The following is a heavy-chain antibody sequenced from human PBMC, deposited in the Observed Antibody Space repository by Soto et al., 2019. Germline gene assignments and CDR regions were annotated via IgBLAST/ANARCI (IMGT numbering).Heavy chain of an antibody. V-gene: IGHV1-24*01. Sequence: ASLKVSCKVSGYTLTELSMHWVRQAPGKGLEWMGGFDPEDGETIYAQKFQGRVTMTEDTSTDTAYMELSSLRSEDTAVYYCATRAYYDYVWGSYRSAVFDYWGQGTLVTVSS. D-gene: IGHD3-16*02. J-gene: IGHJ4*02. CDR1: GYTLTELS. CDR2: FDPEDGET. CDR3: ATRAYYDYVWGSYRSAVFDY.